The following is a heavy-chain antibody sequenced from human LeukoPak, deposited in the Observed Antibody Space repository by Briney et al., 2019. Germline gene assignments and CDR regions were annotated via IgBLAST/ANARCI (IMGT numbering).Heavy chain of an antibody. CDR1: GYTFTGHY. CDR3: ARGASGDYVWEDY. V-gene: IGHV1-2*06. Sequence: ASVKVSCKASGYTFTGHYIHWVRPAPGQGREWMGRITPNSGGTNYAQKFQDRLTMTRDTSITTAYMELNSLTSDDTAVYYCARGASGDYVWEDYWGQGTSVTVSS. D-gene: IGHD3-16*01. CDR2: ITPNSGGT. J-gene: IGHJ4*02.